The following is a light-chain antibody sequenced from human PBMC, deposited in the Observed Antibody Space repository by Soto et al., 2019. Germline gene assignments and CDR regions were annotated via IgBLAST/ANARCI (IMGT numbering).Light chain of an antibody. CDR3: QQYNSYSLTWT. CDR2: KAS. J-gene: IGKJ1*01. V-gene: IGKV1-5*03. CDR1: QSISSW. Sequence: DIQMTQSPSTLSASVGDRVTITCRASQSISSWLAWYQQKPGKAPKLLIYKASSLESGVPSRFSGSGSGTEFTLTISSLQPDDFATYYCQQYNSYSLTWTFGQGTKVDIK.